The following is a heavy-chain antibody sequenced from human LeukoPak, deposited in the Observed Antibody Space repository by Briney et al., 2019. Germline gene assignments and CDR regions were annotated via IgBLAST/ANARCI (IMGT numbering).Heavy chain of an antibody. V-gene: IGHV3-23*01. D-gene: IGHD2-2*01. Sequence: GGTLRLSCAASGFTFSSYGMSWVRQAPGKGLEWVSAISGSGGSTYYADSVKGRFTISRDNSKNTLYLQMNSLRAEDTAVCYCARDSLVVVPAAMTGDLDYWGQGTLVTVSS. CDR2: ISGSGGST. J-gene: IGHJ4*02. CDR3: ARDSLVVVPAAMTGDLDY. CDR1: GFTFSSYG.